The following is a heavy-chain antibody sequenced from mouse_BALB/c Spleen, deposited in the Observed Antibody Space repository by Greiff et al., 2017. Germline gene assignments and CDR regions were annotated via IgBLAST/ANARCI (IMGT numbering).Heavy chain of an antibody. J-gene: IGHJ4*01. CDR1: GFTFSSFG. CDR2: IGSGSSTI. V-gene: IGHV5-17*02. D-gene: IGHD2-10*02. CDR3: ARRGYEGAMDY. Sequence: EVQVVESGGGLVQPGGSRKLSCAASGFTFSSFGMHWVRQAPEKGLEWVAYIGSGSSTIYYADTVKGRFTISRDNPKNTLFLQMTSLRSEDTAMYYCARRGYEGAMDYWGQATSVTVSS.